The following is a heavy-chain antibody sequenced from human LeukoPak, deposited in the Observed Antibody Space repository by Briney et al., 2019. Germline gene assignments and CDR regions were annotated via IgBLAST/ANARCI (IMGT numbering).Heavy chain of an antibody. CDR3: AKVDEEGAYYDSSGQLDY. D-gene: IGHD3-22*01. CDR2: ISGSGGST. J-gene: IGHJ4*02. V-gene: IGHV3-23*01. CDR1: GFTFSSYA. Sequence: PGGSLRLSCAASGFTFSSYAMSWVRQAPGKGLEWVSAISGSGGSTYYADSVKGRFTISRDNSKNTLYLQMNSLRAEDTAVYYCAKVDEEGAYYDSSGQLDYWGQGTLVTVSS.